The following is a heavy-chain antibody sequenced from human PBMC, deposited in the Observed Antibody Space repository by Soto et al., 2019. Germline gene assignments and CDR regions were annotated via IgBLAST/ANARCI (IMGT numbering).Heavy chain of an antibody. D-gene: IGHD2-15*01. CDR2: INPKSGGT. Sequence: ASVKVSCKASGYSFTDYHIHWVRQAPGQGLEWLGRINPKSGGTSTAQKFQGWVTMTRDRSISTVYMELSRLRSDDTAVYYCARGGEFCSTGSCNSSLGDAFDVWGQGTTVTVSS. CDR3: ARGGEFCSTGSCNSSLGDAFDV. J-gene: IGHJ3*01. CDR1: GYSFTDYH. V-gene: IGHV1-2*04.